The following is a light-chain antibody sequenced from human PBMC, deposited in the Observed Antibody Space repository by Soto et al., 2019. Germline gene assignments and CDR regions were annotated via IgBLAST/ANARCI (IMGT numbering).Light chain of an antibody. V-gene: IGKV3-11*01. CDR1: QSVGSS. CDR3: QQRSNWPPEVT. CDR2: DAS. Sequence: EIVLTQSPDTLSLSPGERATLSCRASQSVGSSLAWYQQKPGQAPRLLIYDASNRATGIPARFSGSESGTDFTLTISSLEPEDFAVYYCQQRSNWPPEVTFGPGTKVDIK. J-gene: IGKJ3*01.